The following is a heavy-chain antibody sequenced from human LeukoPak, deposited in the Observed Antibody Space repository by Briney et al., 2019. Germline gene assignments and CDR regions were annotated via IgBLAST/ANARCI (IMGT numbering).Heavy chain of an antibody. V-gene: IGHV5-51*01. CDR2: VYPGDSDT. CDR1: GYSFSSYW. J-gene: IGHJ2*01. CDR3: ARLSSSGWYVPAGGYFDL. D-gene: IGHD6-19*01. Sequence: GESLKISCKASGYSFSSYWIGWVRQMPGKGLEWMGLVYPGDSDTRYSPSFQGQVTISADRSINTAYLQWSSLKASDTVMYYCARLSSSGWYVPAGGYFDLWGRGIMVTVSS.